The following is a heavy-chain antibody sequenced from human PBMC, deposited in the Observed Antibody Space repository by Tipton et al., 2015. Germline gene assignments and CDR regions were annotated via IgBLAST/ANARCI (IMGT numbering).Heavy chain of an antibody. D-gene: IGHD2-15*01. J-gene: IGHJ5*02. Sequence: QVQLVQSGAEVKKPGSAVKVSCKASGGTFSNYAIHWVRQAPGQGLEWVGGMTPIFHKPNYAQKFQGRVTITADKSTSTAYMELTSVRSEDTAVYYCARDCSGGSCYQSYNWFDPWGQGTLVTVSS. V-gene: IGHV1-69*06. CDR3: ARDCSGGSCYQSYNWFDP. CDR1: GGTFSNYA. CDR2: MTPIFHKP.